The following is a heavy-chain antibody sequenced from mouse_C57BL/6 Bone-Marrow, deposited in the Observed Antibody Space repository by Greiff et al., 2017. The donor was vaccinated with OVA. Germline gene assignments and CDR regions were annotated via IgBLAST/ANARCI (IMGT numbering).Heavy chain of an antibody. V-gene: IGHV1-62-3*01. D-gene: IGHD1-1*01. Sequence: QVQLQQPGAELVKPGASVKLSCKASGYTFTSYWMHWVKQRPGRGLEWIGVINPGSGGTNYNEKFKGKATLTADKSSSTAYMQLSSLTSEDSAVYFCAREGNYYGSRNPYWYFDVWGTGTTVTVSS. CDR1: GYTFTSYW. CDR2: INPGSGGT. CDR3: AREGNYYGSRNPYWYFDV. J-gene: IGHJ1*03.